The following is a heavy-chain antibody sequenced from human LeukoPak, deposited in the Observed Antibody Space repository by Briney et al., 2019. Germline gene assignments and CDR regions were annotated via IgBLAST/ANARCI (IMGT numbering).Heavy chain of an antibody. CDR3: ARDRWAQGSSWYGHDAFDI. J-gene: IGHJ3*02. Sequence: GGSLRLSCAASGFTFSSYGMHWVRQAPGKGLEWVSYISSSGSTIYYADSVKGRFTISRDNAKNSLYLQMNSLRAEDTAVYYCARDRWAQGSSWYGHDAFDIWGQGTMVTVSS. D-gene: IGHD6-13*01. V-gene: IGHV3-48*04. CDR1: GFTFSSYG. CDR2: ISSSGSTI.